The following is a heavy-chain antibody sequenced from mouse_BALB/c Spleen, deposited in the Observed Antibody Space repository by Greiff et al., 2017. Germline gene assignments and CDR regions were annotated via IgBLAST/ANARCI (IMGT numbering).Heavy chain of an antibody. CDR1: GYTFTSYT. Sequence: QVQLQQSGAELARPGASVKMSCKASGYTFTSYTMHRVKQRPGQGLEWIGYINPSSGYTNYNQKFKDKATLTADKSSSTAYMQLSSLTSEDSAVYYCARSDYYAMDDWGQGTSVTVSS. CDR2: INPSSGYT. V-gene: IGHV1-4*01. J-gene: IGHJ4*01. CDR3: ARSDYYAMDD.